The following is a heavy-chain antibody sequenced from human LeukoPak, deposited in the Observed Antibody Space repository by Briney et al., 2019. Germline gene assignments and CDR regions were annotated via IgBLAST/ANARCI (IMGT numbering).Heavy chain of an antibody. CDR2: IKPSSGRT. CDR1: GYTFTSYG. CDR3: ARDTSATNGVMLFD. D-gene: IGHD2-8*01. V-gene: IGHV1-46*04. Sequence: VASVKVSCKASGYTFTSYGISWVRQAPGQGLEWMGIIKPSSGRTTYAQKLQGRVTMTRDTSTSTLYIELSSLRSEDTAVYYCARDTSATNGVMLFDWGQGTLVTVSS. J-gene: IGHJ1*01.